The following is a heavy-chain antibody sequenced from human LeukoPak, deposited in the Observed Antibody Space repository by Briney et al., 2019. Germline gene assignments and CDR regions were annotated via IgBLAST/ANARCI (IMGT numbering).Heavy chain of an antibody. D-gene: IGHD6-13*01. J-gene: IGHJ6*03. CDR3: ARFEGSSWYGYYYYYMDV. CDR2: IKQDGSEK. V-gene: IGHV3-7*01. CDR1: GFTFSSYW. Sequence: GGSLRLSCAASGFTFSSYWMSWVRQAPGKGLEWVANIKQDGSEKDYVDSVKGRFTISRDNAKNSLYLQMNSLRAEDTAVYYCARFEGSSWYGYYYYYMDVWGKGTTVTVSS.